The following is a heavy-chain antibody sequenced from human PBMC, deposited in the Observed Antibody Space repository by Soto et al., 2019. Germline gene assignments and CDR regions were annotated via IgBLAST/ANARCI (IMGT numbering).Heavy chain of an antibody. CDR1: GGSISSYY. CDR3: ARGAPRDTAMATYYYYGMDV. J-gene: IGHJ6*02. CDR2: IYYSGST. V-gene: IGHV4-59*01. D-gene: IGHD5-18*01. Sequence: QVQLQESGPGLVKPSETLSLTCTVSGGSISSYYWSWIRQPPGKGLEWIGYIYYSGSTNYNPSLKSRVNISVDTSKNQFSLKLSSVTAADTDVYYCARGAPRDTAMATYYYYGMDVWGQGTTVTVSS.